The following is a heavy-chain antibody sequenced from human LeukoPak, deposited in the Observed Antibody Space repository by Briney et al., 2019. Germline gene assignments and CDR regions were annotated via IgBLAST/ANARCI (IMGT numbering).Heavy chain of an antibody. Sequence: SETLSLTCTVSGGSISSSSYYWSWIRQPPGKGLGWIGEINHSGSTNYNPSLKSRVTISVDTSKNQFSLKLSSVTAADTAVYYCARPRGYSGYVVFDYWGQGTLVTVSS. J-gene: IGHJ4*02. CDR2: INHSGST. V-gene: IGHV4-39*07. CDR1: GGSISSSSYY. D-gene: IGHD5-12*01. CDR3: ARPRGYSGYVVFDY.